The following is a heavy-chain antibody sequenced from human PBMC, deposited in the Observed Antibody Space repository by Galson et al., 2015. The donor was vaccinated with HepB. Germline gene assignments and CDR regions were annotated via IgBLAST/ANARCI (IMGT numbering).Heavy chain of an antibody. J-gene: IGHJ4*02. CDR3: ATAAGYNYDSYFFDY. CDR2: ISGSGYSA. D-gene: IGHD5-24*01. Sequence: SLRLSCAASGFTVSSKYMNWVRQAPGKGLEWVSTISGSGYSAYYADSVKGRFTISRHNSKNTVYLQMNGLRVGDTAVYYCATAAGYNYDSYFFDYWGQGSLVTVSS. CDR1: GFTVSSKY. V-gene: IGHV3-23*01.